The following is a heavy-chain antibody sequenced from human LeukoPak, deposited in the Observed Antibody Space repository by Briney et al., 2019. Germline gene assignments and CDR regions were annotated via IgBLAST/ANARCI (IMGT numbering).Heavy chain of an antibody. J-gene: IGHJ4*02. CDR2: ISGRTSTT. D-gene: IGHD1-26*01. V-gene: IGHV3-48*04. CDR3: ARLVGASNLIDY. Sequence: GGSLRLSCVASGFTFSQYSMNWVRQAPGKGLEWLAYISGRTSTTHYADSVRGRFTISRYNAKKSLYLEMNSLRGEDTGVYYCARLVGASNLIDYWGQGTLVIVSS. CDR1: GFTFSQYS.